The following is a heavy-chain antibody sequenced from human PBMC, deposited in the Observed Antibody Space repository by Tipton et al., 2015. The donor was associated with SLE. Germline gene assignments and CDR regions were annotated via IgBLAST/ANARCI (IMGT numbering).Heavy chain of an antibody. Sequence: SLRLSCAASGINFRNSIMHWVRQAPGKGLEWVAGLSFDGSEYYIDSVEGRLIISRDNSKKMVYLQMNSLRAEDTAVYYCASEFYYGSGSSYWGQGTLVTVSS. D-gene: IGHD3-10*01. CDR2: LSFDGSE. CDR3: ASEFYYGSGSSY. V-gene: IGHV3-30*03. J-gene: IGHJ4*02. CDR1: GINFRNSI.